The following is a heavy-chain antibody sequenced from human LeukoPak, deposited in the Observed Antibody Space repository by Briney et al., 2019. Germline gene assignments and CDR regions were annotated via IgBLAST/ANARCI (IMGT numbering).Heavy chain of an antibody. Sequence: PGGSLRLSCAASGFTFSNAWMSWVRQAPGKGLEWVGRIKSKTDGGTTDYAAPVKGRFTISRDDSKNTAYLQMNSLKTEDTAVYYCTSPFPSMAMDVWGKGTTVTVSS. J-gene: IGHJ6*03. CDR2: IKSKTDGGTT. CDR1: GFTFSNAW. V-gene: IGHV3-15*01. D-gene: IGHD2-2*01. CDR3: TSPFPSMAMDV.